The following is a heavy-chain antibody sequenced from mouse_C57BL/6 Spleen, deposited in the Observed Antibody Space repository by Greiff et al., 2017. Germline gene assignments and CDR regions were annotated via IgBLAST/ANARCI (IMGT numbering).Heavy chain of an antibody. CDR1: GYTFTSYW. CDR2: IDPSDSYT. Sequence: VKLQQPGAELVRPGTSVKLSCKASGYTFTSYWMHWVKQRPGQGLEWIGVIDPSDSYTNYNQKFKGKATLTVDTSSSTAYMQLSSLTSEDSAVYYCALYYSNYEGGAMDYWGQGTSVTVSS. V-gene: IGHV1-59*01. D-gene: IGHD2-5*01. CDR3: ALYYSNYEGGAMDY. J-gene: IGHJ4*01.